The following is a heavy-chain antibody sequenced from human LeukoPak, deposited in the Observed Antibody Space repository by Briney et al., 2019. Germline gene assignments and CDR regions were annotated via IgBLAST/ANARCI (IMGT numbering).Heavy chain of an antibody. V-gene: IGHV1-18*01. CDR1: GYTFASSG. J-gene: IGHJ4*02. Sequence: ASVKVSCKASGYTFASSGIRWVLQAPGQGLEWMGWISAYNGNTNYAQKLQGRVTMTTDTSTSTAYMELRSLRSDDTAAYYCARDARRLSSSWDNWGQGTLVTVSS. D-gene: IGHD6-13*01. CDR2: ISAYNGNT. CDR3: ARDARRLSSSWDN.